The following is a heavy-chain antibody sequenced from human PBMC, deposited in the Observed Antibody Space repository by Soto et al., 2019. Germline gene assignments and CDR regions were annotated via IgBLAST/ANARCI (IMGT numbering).Heavy chain of an antibody. Sequence: GGSLRLSCAASGFTFSNAWMNWVRQAPGKGLEWVGRIKSKTDGGTTDYAAPVKGRFTISRDDSKNTLYLQMNSLKTEDTAVYYCTTDPIFCSGGSCYGRFGMDVWGQGTTVTVSS. CDR2: IKSKTDGGTT. V-gene: IGHV3-15*07. J-gene: IGHJ6*02. CDR1: GFTFSNAW. CDR3: TTDPIFCSGGSCYGRFGMDV. D-gene: IGHD2-15*01.